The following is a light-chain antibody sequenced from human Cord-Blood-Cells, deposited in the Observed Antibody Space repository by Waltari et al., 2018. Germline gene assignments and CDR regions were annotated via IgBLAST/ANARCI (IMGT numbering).Light chain of an antibody. V-gene: IGLV2-14*01. CDR1: STDVVVVNY. CDR3: SSYTSSSTVV. CDR2: DVS. J-gene: IGLJ2*01. Sequence: QSPLSHPPPVSGSPGQSRTLSSTGTSTDVVVVNYVSWYQQHPGKAPKLMIYDVSNRPSGVSNRFSGSKSGNTASLTISGLQAEDEADYYCSSYTSSSTVVFGGGTKLTVL.